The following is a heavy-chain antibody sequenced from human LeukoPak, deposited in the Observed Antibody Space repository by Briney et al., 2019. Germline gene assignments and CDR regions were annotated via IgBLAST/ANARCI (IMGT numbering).Heavy chain of an antibody. CDR3: ARDYADYVGYFFFDY. Sequence: GGSLRLSCAASGFTFNNYAMNWVRQAPGKGLEWASSISGGGETTYYADSAKGRFTISRDNSQNKLYLQMNSLRAEDTAVYYCARDYADYVGYFFFDYWGQGTLVTVSS. CDR2: ISGGGETT. J-gene: IGHJ4*02. V-gene: IGHV3-23*01. D-gene: IGHD4-17*01. CDR1: GFTFNNYA.